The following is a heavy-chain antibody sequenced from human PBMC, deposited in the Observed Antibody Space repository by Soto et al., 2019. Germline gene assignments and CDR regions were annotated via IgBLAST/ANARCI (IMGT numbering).Heavy chain of an antibody. CDR3: ARAWKEPWGGMDV. CDR2: IYYSGST. Sequence: SETLSLTCTVSGDSVSSNSYYWTWIRQPPGKGLEWIGYIYYSGSTNYNSSLKSRVTISVDTSKNQFPLKLTSLTAADTAVYYCARAWKEPWGGMDVWSPGTTVTVSS. V-gene: IGHV4-61*01. D-gene: IGHD1-1*01. J-gene: IGHJ6*02. CDR1: GDSVSSNSYY.